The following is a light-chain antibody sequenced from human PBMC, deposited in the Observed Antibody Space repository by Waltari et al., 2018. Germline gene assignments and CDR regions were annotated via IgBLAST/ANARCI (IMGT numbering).Light chain of an antibody. Sequence: QSALTQPRSVSGSPGQSVTVSCTGISSDVDDFKFVSWYQQVPGKAPKVMIYDVSERPSGVPDRFSGSKSGNTASLTISGLQAEDEGNYYCCSYVGRHINWVFGGGTRLTVL. CDR3: CSYVGRHINWV. CDR1: SSDVDDFKF. CDR2: DVS. J-gene: IGLJ3*02. V-gene: IGLV2-11*01.